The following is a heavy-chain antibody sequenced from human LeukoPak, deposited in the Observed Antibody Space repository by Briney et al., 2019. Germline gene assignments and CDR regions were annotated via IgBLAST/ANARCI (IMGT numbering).Heavy chain of an antibody. V-gene: IGHV3-23*01. CDR3: AKAAIVLMVYAMGDY. CDR1: GFTFCSYA. J-gene: IGHJ4*02. D-gene: IGHD2-8*01. CDR2: ISGSGGGT. Sequence: PGGSLRLSCAASGFTFCSYAMSWVRQGPGEGLGWVSAISGSGGGTYYADSVKGRFTISRDNSKNTLYLQMNSLRADDTAVYYCAKAAIVLMVYAMGDYWGQGTLVTVSS.